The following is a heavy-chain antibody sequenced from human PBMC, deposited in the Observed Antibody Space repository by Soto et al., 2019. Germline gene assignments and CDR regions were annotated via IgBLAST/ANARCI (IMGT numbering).Heavy chain of an antibody. CDR3: ARGDATKIVVTTYYAMDV. Sequence: ASVKVSCKASGYTFTSYGISWVRQAPGQGLEWMGAIIPVFGTPNYAQKFQDRVTITADESTTTVYMEVRSLTSEDTAVYYCARGDATKIVVTTYYAMDVWGQGTTVTVSS. CDR2: IIPVFGTP. V-gene: IGHV1-69*13. J-gene: IGHJ6*02. D-gene: IGHD3-22*01. CDR1: GYTFTSYG.